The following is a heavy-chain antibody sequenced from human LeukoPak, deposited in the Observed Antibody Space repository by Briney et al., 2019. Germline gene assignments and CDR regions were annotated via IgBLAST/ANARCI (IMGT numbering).Heavy chain of an antibody. J-gene: IGHJ4*02. Sequence: ASVKVSCKASEYTFTSYPMHWVRQAPGQRLEWMGWNNGGNANTKYSQEFQGRVTTTEDTSTDTAYMELSSLRSEDTAMYYCATLAPTRYSSGWYLSRFDCWGQGTLVTVSS. CDR1: EYTFTSYP. CDR2: NNGGNANT. D-gene: IGHD6-19*01. V-gene: IGHV1-3*02. CDR3: ATLAPTRYSSGWYLSRFDC.